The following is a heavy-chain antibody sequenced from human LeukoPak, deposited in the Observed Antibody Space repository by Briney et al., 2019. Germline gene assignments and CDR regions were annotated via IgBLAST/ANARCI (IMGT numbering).Heavy chain of an antibody. Sequence: SETLSLTCTVSGGSISSYYWSWIRQPPGKGLEWIGYIYYSGSTNYNPSLKSRVTISVDTSKNQFSLKLSSVTAADTAVYYCAANRYSSSWYVGVYWGQGTPVTVSS. CDR3: AANRYSSSWYVGVY. V-gene: IGHV4-59*08. D-gene: IGHD6-13*01. J-gene: IGHJ4*02. CDR1: GGSISSYY. CDR2: IYYSGST.